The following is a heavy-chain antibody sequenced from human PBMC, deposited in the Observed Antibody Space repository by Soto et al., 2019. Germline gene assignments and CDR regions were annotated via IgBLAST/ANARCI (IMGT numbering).Heavy chain of an antibody. J-gene: IGHJ4*02. CDR1: GYTFTSYG. CDR2: ISAYNGNT. V-gene: IGHV1-18*01. CDR3: ARDRYCSGGSCYYTSKPLDGDDY. D-gene: IGHD2-15*01. Sequence: ASVKVSCKASGYTFTSYGISWVRQAPGQGLEWMGWISAYNGNTNYAQKLQGRVTMTTDTSTSTAYLELRSLRSDDTAVYYCARDRYCSGGSCYYTSKPLDGDDYWGQGTLVTVSS.